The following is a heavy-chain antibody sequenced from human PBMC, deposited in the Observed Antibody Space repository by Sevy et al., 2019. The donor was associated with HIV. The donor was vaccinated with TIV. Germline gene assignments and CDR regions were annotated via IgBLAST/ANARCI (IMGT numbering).Heavy chain of an antibody. V-gene: IGHV3-21*01. CDR2: ISTSSSYI. CDR1: GFTFSSYS. CDR3: ARDEVGGSYWEFDY. D-gene: IGHD1-26*01. Sequence: GGSLRLSCAASGFTFSSYSMNWVRQAPGKGREWVSSISTSSSYIYYEDSVKGRFTISRDNAKNSLYLQMNSLRAEDTAVYYCARDEVGGSYWEFDYWGQGTLVTVSS. J-gene: IGHJ4*02.